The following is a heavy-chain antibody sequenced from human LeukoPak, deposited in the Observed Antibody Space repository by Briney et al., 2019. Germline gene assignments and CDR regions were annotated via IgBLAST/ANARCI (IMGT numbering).Heavy chain of an antibody. CDR2: IYTSGST. CDR3: ARDLPVSLSRKTEDYYDSSGPGHRQAFDI. D-gene: IGHD3-22*01. Sequence: PSETLSLTCTVSGGSISSYYWSWIRQPAGKGLEWIGRIYTSGSTNYNPSLKSRVTMSVDTSKNQFSLKLSSVTAADTAVYYCARDLPVSLSRKTEDYYDSSGPGHRQAFDIWGQGTMVTVSS. J-gene: IGHJ3*02. V-gene: IGHV4-4*07. CDR1: GGSISSYY.